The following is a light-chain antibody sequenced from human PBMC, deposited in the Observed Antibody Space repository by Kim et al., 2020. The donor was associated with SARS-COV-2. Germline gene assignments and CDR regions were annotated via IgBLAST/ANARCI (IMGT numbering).Light chain of an antibody. CDR3: QQYNNWPPLT. CDR2: GAS. Sequence: SAGERATLPCRASQSVRSNLAWYQQNPGQAPRLLIYGASTRATGIPARFSGSGSGTDFTLTINSLQSEDFAVYYCQQYNNWPPLTFGGGTKVDIK. CDR1: QSVRSN. V-gene: IGKV3-15*01. J-gene: IGKJ4*01.